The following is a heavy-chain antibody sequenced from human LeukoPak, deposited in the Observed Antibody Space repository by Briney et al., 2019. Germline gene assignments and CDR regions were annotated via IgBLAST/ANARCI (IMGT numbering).Heavy chain of an antibody. D-gene: IGHD6-13*01. CDR2: IWHSGHT. J-gene: IGHJ4*02. V-gene: IGHV4-30-2*01. CDR3: ARARESMATAGSYFDY. Sequence: PSGTLSLTCAVSGGSISSGDYSWSWIRQPRGSGLEWIGYIWHSGHTNYNPSLRSRVTISVARSNNQFSLRLSSVTAADTAVYYCARARESMATAGSYFDYWGQGTLVTVSS. CDR1: GGSISSGDYS.